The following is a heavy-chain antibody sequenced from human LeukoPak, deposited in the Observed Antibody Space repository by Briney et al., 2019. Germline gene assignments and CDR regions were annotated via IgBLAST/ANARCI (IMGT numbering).Heavy chain of an antibody. V-gene: IGHV1-69*05. D-gene: IGHD6-6*01. CDR2: IIPIFGTA. J-gene: IGHJ6*03. CDR1: GGTFSSYA. Sequence: ASVKVSCKASGGTFSSYAISWVRQAPGQGLEWMGGIIPIFGTANYAQKFQGRVTITTDESTSTAYMELSSLRSEGTAVYYCARADYSSSSGGYMDVWGKGTTVTVSS. CDR3: ARADYSSSSGGYMDV.